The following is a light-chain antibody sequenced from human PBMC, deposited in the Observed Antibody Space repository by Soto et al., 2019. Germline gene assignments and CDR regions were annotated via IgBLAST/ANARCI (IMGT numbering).Light chain of an antibody. CDR3: SSYTSSSTLV. CDR1: SSDVGGYNY. J-gene: IGLJ1*01. CDR2: DVS. V-gene: IGLV2-14*01. Sequence: QSALTQPASVSGSPGQSITISCTGTSSDVGGYNYVSWYQQHPGTAPKLMIYDVSNRPSGVSNRFSGSKSGNTASLTISGLPAEDEADYYGSSYTSSSTLVFGTGTKLTVL.